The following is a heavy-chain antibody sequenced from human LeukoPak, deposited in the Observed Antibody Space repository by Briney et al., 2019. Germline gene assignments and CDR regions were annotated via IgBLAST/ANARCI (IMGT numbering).Heavy chain of an antibody. Sequence: PGGSLRLSCAASRFIFSNYWMSWVRQAPGKGLEWVANIKQEGSEKYYVDSVKGRFTISRDNAKNSLYLQINSLRAEDTAVYYCAREAWFDSSYAFDIWGQGTMVTVSS. V-gene: IGHV3-7*01. D-gene: IGHD3-10*01. CDR1: RFIFSNYW. J-gene: IGHJ3*02. CDR2: IKQEGSEK. CDR3: AREAWFDSSYAFDI.